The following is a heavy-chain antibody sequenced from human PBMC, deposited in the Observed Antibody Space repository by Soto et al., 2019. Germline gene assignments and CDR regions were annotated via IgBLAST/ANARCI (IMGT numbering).Heavy chain of an antibody. CDR1: GDSVSSNSAA. CDR2: TYYRSKWYN. J-gene: IGHJ5*02. D-gene: IGHD6-13*01. V-gene: IGHV6-1*01. Sequence: SQTLSLPCAISGDSVSSNSAAWNWIRQSPSRGLEWLGRTYYRSKWYNDYAVSVKSRITINPDTSKNQFPLQLNSVTPEDTAVYYCARAPIAAAYFDVFDPWGQGTLVTVSS. CDR3: ARAPIAAAYFDVFDP.